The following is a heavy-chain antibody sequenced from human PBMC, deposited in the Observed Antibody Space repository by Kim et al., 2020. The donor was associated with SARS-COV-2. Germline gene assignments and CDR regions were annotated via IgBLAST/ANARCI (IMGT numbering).Heavy chain of an antibody. CDR2: IYPGDSDT. J-gene: IGHJ6*02. CDR3: ARQGRYGSGSYYIASYYYYGMDV. CDR1: GYSFTSYW. V-gene: IGHV5-51*01. D-gene: IGHD3-10*01. Sequence: GESLKISCKGSGYSFTSYWIGWVRQMPGKGLEWMGIIYPGDSDTRYSPSFQGQVTISADKSISTAYLQWSSLKASDTAMYYCARQGRYGSGSYYIASYYYYGMDVWGQGTTVTVSS.